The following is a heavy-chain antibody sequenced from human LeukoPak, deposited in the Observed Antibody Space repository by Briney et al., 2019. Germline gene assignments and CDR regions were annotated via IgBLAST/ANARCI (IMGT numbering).Heavy chain of an antibody. CDR2: ISATGGTT. J-gene: IGHJ6*03. Sequence: GGPLRLSCAASGFTFSSYGMSWVRQAPGKGLEWVSAISATGGTTYYADSVEGRFTISRDNSKNTLYLQMNSLRAEDTAIYYCAKNGDRGAYCSGGSCYPYYYYYIDVWGKGTTVTISS. D-gene: IGHD2-15*01. CDR3: AKNGDRGAYCSGGSCYPYYYYYIDV. V-gene: IGHV3-23*01. CDR1: GFTFSSYG.